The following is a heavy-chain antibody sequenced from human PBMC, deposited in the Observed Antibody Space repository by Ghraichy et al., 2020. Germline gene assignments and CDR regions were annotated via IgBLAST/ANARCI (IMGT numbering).Heavy chain of an antibody. CDR3: ARDPCGGDCFPDY. Sequence: GGSLRLSCAASGFTFSSYWMSWVRQAPGKGLEWVANIKQDGSEKYYVDSVKGRFTISRDNAKNSLYLQMNSLRAEDTAVYYCARDPCGGDCFPDYWGQGTLVTVSS. D-gene: IGHD2-21*01. CDR2: IKQDGSEK. J-gene: IGHJ4*02. V-gene: IGHV3-7*01. CDR1: GFTFSSYW.